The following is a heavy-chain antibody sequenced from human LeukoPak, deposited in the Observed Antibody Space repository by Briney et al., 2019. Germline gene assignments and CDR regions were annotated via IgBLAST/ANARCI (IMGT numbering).Heavy chain of an antibody. CDR2: IYYSGNT. CDR3: ATPGLARAY. V-gene: IGHV4-59*08. Sequence: PSETLSLTCTVSGGSISSYYWSWIRRPPGKGLEWIGYIYYSGNTYYNASLKSRVTISGDTSKNQFSLKLISVTAADTAVYYCATPGLARAYWGQGTLVTVSS. J-gene: IGHJ4*02. CDR1: GGSISSYY.